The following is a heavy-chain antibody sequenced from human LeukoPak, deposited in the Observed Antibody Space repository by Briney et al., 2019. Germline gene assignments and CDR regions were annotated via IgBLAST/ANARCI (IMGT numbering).Heavy chain of an antibody. Sequence: ETLSLTCTVSGASLSSSYWSWVRQPPGKGLEWVGYIYYRGNTVYNPSLKSRFTISVVTSQNQFTLRLSSVNASDSAMYYCGRPSAGYAYGPIDSWGQGTLVTVSS. CDR3: GRPSAGYAYGPIDS. V-gene: IGHV4-59*08. D-gene: IGHD5-18*01. J-gene: IGHJ4*02. CDR1: GASLSSSY. CDR2: IYYRGNT.